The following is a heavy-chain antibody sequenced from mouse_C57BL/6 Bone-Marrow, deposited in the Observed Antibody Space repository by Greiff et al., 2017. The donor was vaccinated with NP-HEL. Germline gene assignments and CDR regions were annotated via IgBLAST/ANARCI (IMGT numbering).Heavy chain of an antibody. V-gene: IGHV14-4*01. CDR2: INPENGDT. CDR3: TSILRNSYAMDY. CDR1: GFNINDDY. D-gene: IGHD1-1*01. Sequence: EVQLQQSGAELVRPGASVKLSCTASGFNINDDYMHWVKQRPEQGLEWIGWINPENGDTEYASKFQGKTTITADTSSNTAYLQLSSLTSEDTAVYYCTSILRNSYAMDYWGQGTSVTVSS. J-gene: IGHJ4*01.